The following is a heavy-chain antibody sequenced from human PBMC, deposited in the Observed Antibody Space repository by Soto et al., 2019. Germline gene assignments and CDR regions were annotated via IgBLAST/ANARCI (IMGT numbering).Heavy chain of an antibody. D-gene: IGHD6-13*01. CDR3: ACYDNGHSSSRLDY. CDR1: GGSISSNY. CDR2: IYYSGTT. V-gene: IGHV4-59*08. J-gene: IGHJ4*02. Sequence: PSETLSLTCAVSGGSISSNYWSWIRQPPGKGLEWIAYIYYSGTTNYNPSLKSRVTISVDTSKNQFSLKLSSVTAADTAVYYCACYDNGHSSSRLDYSGPGTLVTVSS.